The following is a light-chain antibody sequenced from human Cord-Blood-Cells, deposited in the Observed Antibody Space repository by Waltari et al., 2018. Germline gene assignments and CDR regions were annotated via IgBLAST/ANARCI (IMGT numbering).Light chain of an antibody. J-gene: IGLJ2*01. CDR2: RHT. CDR1: SSTIGSNY. V-gene: IGLV1-47*01. CDR3: AAWDDSLRV. Sequence: QSVLTHPPSASGTPGQRVTISCSGSSSTIGSNYVYRYQQPPGTAPKLPIYRHTPRPSGVPDRFSASKSGTSASLAISGLRSEDEADYYCAAWDDSLRVFGGGTKLTVL.